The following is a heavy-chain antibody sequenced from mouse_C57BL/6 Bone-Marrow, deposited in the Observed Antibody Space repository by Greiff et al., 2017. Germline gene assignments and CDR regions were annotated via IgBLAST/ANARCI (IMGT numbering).Heavy chain of an antibody. CDR3: ARPKRGNDFDY. J-gene: IGHJ2*01. CDR2: ISSGGSYT. CDR1: GFTFSSYG. V-gene: IGHV5-6*01. Sequence: EVHLVESGGDLVKPGGSLKLSCAASGFTFSSYGMSWVRQTPDKRLEWVATISSGGSYTYYPDSVKGRFTISRDNAKNTLYLQMSSLKSEDTAMXYCARPKRGNDFDYWGQGTTLTVSS.